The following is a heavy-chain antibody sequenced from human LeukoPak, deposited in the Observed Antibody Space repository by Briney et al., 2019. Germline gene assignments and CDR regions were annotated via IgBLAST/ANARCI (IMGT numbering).Heavy chain of an antibody. V-gene: IGHV4-39*07. Sequence: SETLSLTCTVSGGSISSTNYYWGWIRQPPGKGLEWIGNIFYYGSTYYNPSLKSRVTMSLDTSNNQFSLKVSSVTAADTAVYYCARDLFTVTAVWGQGTLVTVSS. CDR2: IFYYGST. D-gene: IGHD2-21*02. CDR3: ARDLFTVTAV. J-gene: IGHJ4*02. CDR1: GGSISSTNYY.